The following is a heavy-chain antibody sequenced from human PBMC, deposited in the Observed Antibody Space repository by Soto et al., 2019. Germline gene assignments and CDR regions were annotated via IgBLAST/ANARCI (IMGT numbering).Heavy chain of an antibody. CDR2: VHSTEGS. D-gene: IGHD5-18*01. Sequence: QVQLQESGPGLVKPSETLSLTCSVSGASVNTSYWPWIRQPPGRGLGWIASVHSTEGSRHHASLRGRATSSFDTSKNLIFLRLSSVTEADTAAYYCARAEIEDKATFMYPFYYYGVDLWGRGTMVTVSS. CDR1: GASVNTSY. CDR3: ARAEIEDKATFMYPFYYYGVDL. J-gene: IGHJ6*04. V-gene: IGHV4-59*02.